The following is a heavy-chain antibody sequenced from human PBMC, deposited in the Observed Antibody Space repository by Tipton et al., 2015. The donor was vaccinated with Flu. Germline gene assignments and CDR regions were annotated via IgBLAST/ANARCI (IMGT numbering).Heavy chain of an antibody. CDR3: AVAGWLLPFDD. Sequence: TLSLTCTVSGGSISSGNYYWSWIRPPAGKGLEWIGRNYTSGSTNYNLSLRSRVTISADTSKNQFSLKLSTVTAADTSVYYCAVAGWLLPFDDWGQGTLVTVSS. J-gene: IGHJ4*02. V-gene: IGHV4-61*02. CDR1: GGSISSGNYY. D-gene: IGHD3-22*01. CDR2: NYTSGST.